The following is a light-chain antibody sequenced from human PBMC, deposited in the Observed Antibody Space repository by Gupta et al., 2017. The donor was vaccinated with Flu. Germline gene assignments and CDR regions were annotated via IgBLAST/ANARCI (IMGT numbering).Light chain of an antibody. CDR2: LGF. CDR3: MQALQIPYT. J-gene: IGKJ2*01. CDR1: QSRRHSSGYNH. V-gene: IGKV2-28*01. Sequence: PGEPASISCRSSQSRRHSSGYNHLNWYLHKPGQAPQRLIYLGFNLAYGARSRFSGSVAGTEYTLKISRGEADDVGIYYCMQALQIPYTFGQGTKLE.